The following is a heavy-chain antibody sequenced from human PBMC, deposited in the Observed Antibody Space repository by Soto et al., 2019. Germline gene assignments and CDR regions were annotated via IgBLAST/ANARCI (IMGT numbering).Heavy chain of an antibody. V-gene: IGHV2-5*01. CDR2: IYWNDEQ. Sequence: QITLKESGPTLVKPTQTLTLTCTFSGFSLTSGVVGVGWIRQPPGEALDWRALIYWNDEQYYNPSLRNRLTTTRDTSKNQVVLTMPNMDPVDTATYYCAHRLPGPAGYDVWGQGTTVTVSS. J-gene: IGHJ6*02. D-gene: IGHD6-13*01. CDR1: GFSLTSGVVG. CDR3: AHRLPGPAGYDV.